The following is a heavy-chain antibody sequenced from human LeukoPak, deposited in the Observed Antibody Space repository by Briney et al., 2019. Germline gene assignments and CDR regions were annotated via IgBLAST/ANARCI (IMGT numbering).Heavy chain of an antibody. CDR3: ARVHYFYGGNSEVYFDY. V-gene: IGHV3-21*01. CDR2: ITSTSSYI. J-gene: IGHJ4*02. CDR1: GFMFDDYS. D-gene: IGHD4-23*01. Sequence: GGSLRLYCAASGFMFDDYSMHWVRHAPGKGLEWVSSITSTSSYIYYADSVKGRFTISRDNAKNTLYLQMNSLRAEDTAVYYCARVHYFYGGNSEVYFDYWGQGTLVTVSS.